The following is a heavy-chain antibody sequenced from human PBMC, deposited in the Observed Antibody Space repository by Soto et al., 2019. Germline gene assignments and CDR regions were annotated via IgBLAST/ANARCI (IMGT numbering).Heavy chain of an antibody. J-gene: IGHJ5*02. CDR3: ASMYYDILTGHNWFDP. Sequence: QVQLQESGPGLVKPSQTLSLTCTVSGGSISSGGYYWSWIRQHPGKGLEWIGYIYYSGSTYYNPSLKSRVTISVDTSKNQFSLKLSSVTAADTAVYYCASMYYDILTGHNWFDPWGQGTLVTVSS. CDR2: IYYSGST. V-gene: IGHV4-31*03. CDR1: GGSISSGGYY. D-gene: IGHD3-9*01.